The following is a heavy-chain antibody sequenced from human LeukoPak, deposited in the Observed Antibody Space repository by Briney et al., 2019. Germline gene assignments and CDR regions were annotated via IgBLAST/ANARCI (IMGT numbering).Heavy chain of an antibody. Sequence: PGGSLRLSCAASGFTFYDYAMHWVRQAPGKGLEWVSLISGDGGSYVDSVKGRFTISRDNSKHSLYLQMNSLRTEDTALYYCAKSRGSFSGGRDTFDIWGQGTMVTVSS. CDR2: ISGDGG. CDR3: AKSRGSFSGGRDTFDI. V-gene: IGHV3-43*02. D-gene: IGHD6-19*01. CDR1: GFTFYDYA. J-gene: IGHJ3*02.